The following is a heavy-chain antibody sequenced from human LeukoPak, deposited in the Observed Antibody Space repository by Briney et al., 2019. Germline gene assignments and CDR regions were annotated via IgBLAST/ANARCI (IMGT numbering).Heavy chain of an antibody. V-gene: IGHV3-53*01. J-gene: IGHJ3*02. D-gene: IGHD3-22*01. CDR3: ARGGGYYDSSGYYFANDAFDI. CDR1: GLTVSSNY. CDR2: IFTGDGT. Sequence: GGSLRLSCAASGLTVSSNYMRWVRQAPGKGLEWVSTIFTGDGTHYADSVKGRFTISRDNSKNTLYLQMNGLRAEDTAVYYCARGGGYYDSSGYYFANDAFDIWGQGTMVTVSS.